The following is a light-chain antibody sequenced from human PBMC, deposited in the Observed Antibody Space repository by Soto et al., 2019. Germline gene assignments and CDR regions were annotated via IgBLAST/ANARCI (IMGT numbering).Light chain of an antibody. CDR2: KAS. Sequence: DIQMTQSPSTLSASVGDRVTITCRASQSISPWLAWYQQKPGKAPKLLIYKASNLEYGVPSRFSGSGSGTEVTLTISSLQPDNFATYYCQQYNRYSGTFGQGTRVAIK. V-gene: IGKV1-5*03. CDR1: QSISPW. CDR3: QQYNRYSGT. J-gene: IGKJ1*01.